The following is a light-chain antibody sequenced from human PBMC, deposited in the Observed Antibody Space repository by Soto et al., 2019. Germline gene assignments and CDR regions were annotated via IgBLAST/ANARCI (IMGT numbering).Light chain of an antibody. CDR3: AAWDDSLNGSYV. Sequence: QSVLTQPPSACGTPGQRVTISCSGSSSNIGRNTVNWYQQLPGTAPKRLIYSNRQRPSGVPDRFSGSKSGTSASLAISGLQSEDEADYYCAAWDDSLNGSYVFGTGTKVTVL. V-gene: IGLV1-44*01. CDR1: SSNIGRNT. J-gene: IGLJ1*01. CDR2: SNR.